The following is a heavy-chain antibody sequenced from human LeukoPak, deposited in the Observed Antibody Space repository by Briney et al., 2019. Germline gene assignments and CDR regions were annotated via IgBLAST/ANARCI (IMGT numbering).Heavy chain of an antibody. D-gene: IGHD3-16*01. J-gene: IGHJ4*02. V-gene: IGHV3-7*01. CDR1: GFTFSSYW. Sequence: GGYLRLSCAASGFTFSSYWMSWVRQAPGKGLEWVANIKQDGSEKYYVDSVKGRFTISRDNAKNSLYLQMNSLRAEDTAVYYCARDGYDYVWGSYNDYWGQGTLVTVSS. CDR3: ARDGYDYVWGSYNDY. CDR2: IKQDGSEK.